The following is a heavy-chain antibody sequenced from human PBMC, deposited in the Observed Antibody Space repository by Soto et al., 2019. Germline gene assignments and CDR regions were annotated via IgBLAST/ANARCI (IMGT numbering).Heavy chain of an antibody. D-gene: IGHD3-10*01. CDR3: ARFGELLSGYYYYGMDV. CDR2: IYYSGST. CDR1: GGSISSYY. Sequence: SETLSLTCTVSGGSISSYYWSWIRQPPGKGLEWIGYIYYSGSTYYNPSLKSRVTISVDTSKNQFSLKLSSVTAADTAVYYCARFGELLSGYYYYGMDVWGQGTTVTVSS. J-gene: IGHJ6*02. V-gene: IGHV4-59*01.